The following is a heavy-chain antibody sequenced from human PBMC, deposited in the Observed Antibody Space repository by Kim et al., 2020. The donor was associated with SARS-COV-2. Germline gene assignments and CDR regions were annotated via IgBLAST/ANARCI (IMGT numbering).Heavy chain of an antibody. J-gene: IGHJ4*02. D-gene: IGHD6-19*01. CDR1: GFTFSSYA. CDR3: ASSGLSSGWYAGY. Sequence: GGSLRLSCAASGFTFSSYAMHWVRQAPGKGLEYVSAISSNGGSTYYANSVKGRFTISRDNSKNTLYLQMGSLRAEDMAVYYCASSGLSSGWYAGYWGQGT. V-gene: IGHV3-64*01. CDR2: ISSNGGST.